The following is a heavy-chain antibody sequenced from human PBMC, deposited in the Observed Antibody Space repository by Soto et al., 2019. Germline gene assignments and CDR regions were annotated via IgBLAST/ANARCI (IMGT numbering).Heavy chain of an antibody. CDR1: GGTFSSYT. D-gene: IGHD3-10*01. CDR3: ARTKYYYGSGSYYNVNWFDP. CDR2: IIPILGIA. Sequence: QVQLVQSGAEVKKPGSSVKVSCKASGGTFSSYTISWVRQAPGQGLEWMGRIIPILGIANYAQKFQGRVTITADKSTSTAYMELSSLRSEDTAVYYCARTKYYYGSGSYYNVNWFDPWGQGTLVTVSS. V-gene: IGHV1-69*02. J-gene: IGHJ5*02.